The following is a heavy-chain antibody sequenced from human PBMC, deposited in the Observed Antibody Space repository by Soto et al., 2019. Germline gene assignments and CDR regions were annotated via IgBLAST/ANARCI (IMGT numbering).Heavy chain of an antibody. J-gene: IGHJ3*01. Sequence: GGSLRLSCAASGFTFSSYIMNWVRQAPGKGLEWVSYISSSSGTIYYADSVKGRFTISRDNAKNSLYLQMNSLRDEDTALYYCAREKVVSYAFDRWGQGTMVTVSS. CDR1: GFTFSSYI. CDR2: ISSSSGTI. V-gene: IGHV3-48*02. CDR3: AREKVVSYAFDR.